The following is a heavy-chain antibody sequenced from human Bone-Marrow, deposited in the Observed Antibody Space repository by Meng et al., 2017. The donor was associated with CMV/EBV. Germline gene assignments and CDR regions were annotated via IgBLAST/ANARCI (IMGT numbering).Heavy chain of an antibody. CDR2: ISWNSGSI. D-gene: IGHD2-2*01. J-gene: IGHJ6*02. CDR1: GFTFDDYA. V-gene: IGHV3-9*01. CDR3: AKDVTFGYCSSTSCYPRRGYYGMDV. Sequence: GGSLRLSCAASGFTFDDYAMHWFPQAPGKGLEWVSGISWNSGSIGYADSVKGRFTISRDNAKNSLYLQMNSLRAEDTALYYCAKDVTFGYCSSTSCYPRRGYYGMDVWGQGTTVTFSS.